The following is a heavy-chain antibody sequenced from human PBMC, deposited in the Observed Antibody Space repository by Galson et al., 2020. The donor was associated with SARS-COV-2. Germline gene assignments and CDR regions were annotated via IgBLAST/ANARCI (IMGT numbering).Heavy chain of an antibody. CDR3: ARTTTYYYDSSGYYADY. J-gene: IGHJ4*02. CDR1: GGTFSSYA. Sequence: GGSLRLSCKASGGTFSSYAISWVRQAPGQGLEWMGGIIPIFGPANYAQKFQGRVTITADESTSTAYMELSSLRSEDTAVYYCARTTTYYYDSSGYYADYWGQGTLVTVSS. V-gene: IGHV1-69*01. CDR2: IIPIFGPA. D-gene: IGHD3-22*01.